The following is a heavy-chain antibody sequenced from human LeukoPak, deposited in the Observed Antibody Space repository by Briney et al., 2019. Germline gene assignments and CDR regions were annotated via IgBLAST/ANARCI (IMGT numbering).Heavy chain of an antibody. V-gene: IGHV3-20*04. D-gene: IGHD2-15*01. CDR3: AKDGKLVVVAATAHYYYYYMDV. CDR2: INSNVGSA. J-gene: IGHJ6*03. Sequence: GGSLRLSCAASGFTFDDYGMSWVRQAPGTGLEWVSGINSNVGSAGYADSVKSRFSISRDNAKNTLYLQMNSLRAEDTAVYYCAKDGKLVVVAATAHYYYYYMDVWGKGTTVTISS. CDR1: GFTFDDYG.